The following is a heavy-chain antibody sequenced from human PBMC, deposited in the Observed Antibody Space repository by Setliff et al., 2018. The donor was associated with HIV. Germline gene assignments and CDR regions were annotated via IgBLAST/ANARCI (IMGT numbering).Heavy chain of an antibody. CDR1: GYTFTAYY. V-gene: IGHV1-2*06. CDR2: VHPNTGST. CDR3: AKQGYSDSLYAFDV. D-gene: IGHD1-26*01. Sequence: ASVKVSCKTSGYTFTAYYIYWVRQAPGHGLELMGRVHPNTGSTNYLQEFQGRVTITRDTSMSTVYMALTGLTSDDTAVYYCAKQGYSDSLYAFDVWGQGTMVTVSS. J-gene: IGHJ3*01.